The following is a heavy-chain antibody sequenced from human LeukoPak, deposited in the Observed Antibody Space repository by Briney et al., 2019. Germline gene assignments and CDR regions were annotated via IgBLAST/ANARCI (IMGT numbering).Heavy chain of an antibody. CDR1: GFTFSTKW. CDR3: ASASDFGVGYGMDV. CDR2: IINDGSST. V-gene: IGHV3-74*01. J-gene: IGHJ6*02. D-gene: IGHD3-3*01. Sequence: PGGSLRLSCAASGFTFSTKWMHWVRQAPGKGLVWVSRIINDGSSTIYADSVKGRFTISRDNAKNTLYLQMNSLRAEDTVVYYCASASDFGVGYGMDVWGQGTTVTVSS.